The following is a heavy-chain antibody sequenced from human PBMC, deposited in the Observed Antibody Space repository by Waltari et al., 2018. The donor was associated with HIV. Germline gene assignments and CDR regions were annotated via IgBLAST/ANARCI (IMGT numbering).Heavy chain of an antibody. J-gene: IGHJ4*02. CDR3: VRGGWGTIVDY. CDR1: GFSFGPYT. D-gene: IGHD3-16*01. Sequence: EVQLLESGGGLVQPGGSLRLSCTVSGFSFGPYTMKWVRQVPGKGLEWVSTISGSDQKTLYADSVRGRFTLFRDNSKNTLNLQMNSLAVEDTAIYYCVRGGWGTIVDYWGQGSLVTVSS. V-gene: IGHV3-23*01. CDR2: ISGSDQKT.